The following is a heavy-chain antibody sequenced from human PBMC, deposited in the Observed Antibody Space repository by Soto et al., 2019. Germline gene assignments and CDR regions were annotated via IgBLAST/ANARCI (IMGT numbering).Heavy chain of an antibody. CDR1: GGSISSSSYY. J-gene: IGHJ6*03. CDR3: ARGKDIVVVPAAKGLYYMDV. D-gene: IGHD2-2*01. V-gene: IGHV4-39*01. Sequence: SETLSLTCTVSGGSISSSSYYWGWIRQPPGKGLEWIGSIYYSGSTYYNPSLKSRVTISVDTSKNQFSLKLSSVTAADTAVYYCARGKDIVVVPAAKGLYYMDVWGKGTTVTVSS. CDR2: IYYSGST.